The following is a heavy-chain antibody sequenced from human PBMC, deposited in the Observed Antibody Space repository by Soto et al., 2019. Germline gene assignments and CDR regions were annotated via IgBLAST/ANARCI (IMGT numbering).Heavy chain of an antibody. CDR1: GFTFRSYA. CDR3: ARDLSLAGNF. CDR2: ISSTSTYT. J-gene: IGHJ4*02. Sequence: GGSLRLSCGAFGFTFRSYAMNWVRQTQEKGLEWVSSISSTSTYTHYADSVKGRFTISRDNANNSLFLQMNSLRAEDTAIYYCARDLSLAGNFWGQGALVTVSS. D-gene: IGHD6-19*01. V-gene: IGHV3-21*01.